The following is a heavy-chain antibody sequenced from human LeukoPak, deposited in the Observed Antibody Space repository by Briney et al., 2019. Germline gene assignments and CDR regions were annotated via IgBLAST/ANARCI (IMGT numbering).Heavy chain of an antibody. J-gene: IGHJ3*02. CDR3: AREDTSSSAFDI. CDR1: GYSFTITW. D-gene: IGHD6-13*01. CDR2: IYPGDSDA. V-gene: IGHV5-51*01. Sequence: GESLKISCKASGYSFTITWIGWVRQMPGKGLEWMGIIYPGDSDARYSPSFQGQVTISADKSISTAYLQWSSLRASDTAIYYCAREDTSSSAFDIWGQGTMVTVSS.